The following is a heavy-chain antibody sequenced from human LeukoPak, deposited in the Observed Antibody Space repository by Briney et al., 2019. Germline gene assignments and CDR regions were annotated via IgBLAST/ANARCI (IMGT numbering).Heavy chain of an antibody. D-gene: IGHD1-26*01. CDR2: ISGSGGST. Sequence: PGGSLRLSCAASGFTFSNYAMNWVRQAPGRGLEWVSDISGSGGSTYYADAVKGRFTISRDNSKNTLYLQMNSLRAEDTAVYYCAKDLAGSGSYSFDYWGQGTLVNVSS. CDR3: AKDLAGSGSYSFDY. J-gene: IGHJ4*02. CDR1: GFTFSNYA. V-gene: IGHV3-23*01.